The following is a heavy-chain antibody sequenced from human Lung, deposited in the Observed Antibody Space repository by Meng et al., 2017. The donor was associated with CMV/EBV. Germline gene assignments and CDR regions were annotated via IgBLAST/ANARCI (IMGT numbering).Heavy chain of an antibody. D-gene: IGHD2-2*01. V-gene: IGHV1-69*10. CDR2: IIPILGIA. CDR3: ARVEFASLKNWFDP. Sequence: KASGGTFSSYAISWVRQAPGQGLEWMGGIIPILGIANYAQKFQGRVTITADKSTSTAYMELSSPRSEDTAVYYCARVEFASLKNWFDPWGQGTLVTVSS. CDR1: GGTFSSYA. J-gene: IGHJ5*02.